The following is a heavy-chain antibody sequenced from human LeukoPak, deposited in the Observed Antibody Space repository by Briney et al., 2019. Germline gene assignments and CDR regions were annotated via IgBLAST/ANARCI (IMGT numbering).Heavy chain of an antibody. CDR3: ARSLVVGATYPYH. J-gene: IGHJ5*02. CDR2: ISSSSTI. CDR1: GFTFSSYG. V-gene: IGHV3-48*01. Sequence: GGSLRLSCAASGFTFSSYGMTWVRQAPGKGLEWVSYISSSSTIYYADPVKGRFTISRDNAKNSLYLQLNSLRAEDTAVYYCARSLVVGATYPYHWGQGTLVTVSS. D-gene: IGHD1-26*01.